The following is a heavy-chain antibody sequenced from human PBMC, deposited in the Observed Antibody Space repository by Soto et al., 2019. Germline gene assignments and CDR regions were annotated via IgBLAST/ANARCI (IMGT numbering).Heavy chain of an antibody. Sequence: SGGSLRLYCRASGSTFSNYYIIWVRQAPGKGPDWGANIRQDGGEKYYVDSVTGRFPISRDNTQNSMYLQMHSLRAEDTAVYYCASAPDYGPHLDYWGQGILVTVSS. CDR2: IRQDGGEK. D-gene: IGHD4-17*01. V-gene: IGHV3-7*03. CDR1: GSTFSNYY. CDR3: ASAPDYGPHLDY. J-gene: IGHJ4*02.